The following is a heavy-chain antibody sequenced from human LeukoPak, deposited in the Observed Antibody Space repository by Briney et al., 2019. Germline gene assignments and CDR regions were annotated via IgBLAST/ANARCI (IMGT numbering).Heavy chain of an antibody. V-gene: IGHV1-18*01. CDR2: ISAYSNT. J-gene: IGHJ4*02. CDR3: ARDGLRFLEWPI. CDR1: GYSFTSYA. D-gene: IGHD3-3*01. Sequence: ASVKVSCKASGYSFTSYAITWVRQAPGQGLEWLGWISAYSNTNYAQKFQGRVFMTTDTSASTAYMDLRGLRSDDTAVYYCARDGLRFLEWPIWGQGTLVTVSS.